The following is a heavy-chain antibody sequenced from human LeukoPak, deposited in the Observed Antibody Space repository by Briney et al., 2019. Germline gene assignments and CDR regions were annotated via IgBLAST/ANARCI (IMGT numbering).Heavy chain of an antibody. V-gene: IGHV1-69*04. CDR3: ARGRNDLRYFDWLPPDPYYFDY. J-gene: IGHJ4*02. CDR1: GGTFSSYA. D-gene: IGHD3-9*01. Sequence: SVKVSCKASGGTFSSYAISWVRQAPGQGLEWMGRIIPILGIANYAQKFQGRVTITADKSTSTAYMELSSLRSEDTAVYYCARGRNDLRYFDWLPPDPYYFDYWGQGTLVTVSS. CDR2: IIPILGIA.